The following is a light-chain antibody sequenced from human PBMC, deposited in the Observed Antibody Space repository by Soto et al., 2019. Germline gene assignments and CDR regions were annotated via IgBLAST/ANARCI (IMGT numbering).Light chain of an antibody. J-gene: IGKJ5*01. V-gene: IGKV3-20*01. CDR2: GAS. CDR3: QQYENLPT. CDR1: QSLTSSF. Sequence: EIVLTQSPGTLSLSPGERATLSCRASQSLTSSFLAWYQQKPGQAPRLLIYGASNRATGIPDRFSGSGSGTDFTLIISSLQPEDFATYYCQQYENLPTFGQGRRLEI.